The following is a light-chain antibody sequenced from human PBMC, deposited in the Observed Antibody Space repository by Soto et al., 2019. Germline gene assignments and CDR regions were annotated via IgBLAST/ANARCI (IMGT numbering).Light chain of an antibody. Sequence: DIQMTQSPSSLPASVGDRVTMTCRASQSISHYLNWYQQRPGKAPKLLISATSTLQTGVPSRFSGSGSGTDFTLTISSLQPEDFATYYCQQTYNTPRTFGQGTKLEIK. CDR2: ATS. J-gene: IGKJ2*01. CDR3: QQTYNTPRT. CDR1: QSISHY. V-gene: IGKV1-39*01.